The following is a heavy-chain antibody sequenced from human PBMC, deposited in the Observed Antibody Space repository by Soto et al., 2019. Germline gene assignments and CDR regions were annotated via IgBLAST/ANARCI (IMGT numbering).Heavy chain of an antibody. V-gene: IGHV3-73*01. CDR3: IRRIEYRTIWYVDY. J-gene: IGHJ4*02. CDR2: IRSKVPYAT. Sequence: GGSLRLSCAASGFTFSAATLHWVRHAPWKGLEWIGRIRSKVPYATVDAASVQGRFTISRDDSKNTAYLLMSSLKVEDTAVYYCIRRIEYRTIWYVDYWGQGTLVAVSS. D-gene: IGHD2-2*01. CDR1: GFTFSAAT.